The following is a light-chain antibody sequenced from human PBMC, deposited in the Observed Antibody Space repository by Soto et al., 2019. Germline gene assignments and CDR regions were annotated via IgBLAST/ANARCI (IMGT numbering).Light chain of an antibody. CDR3: QQYFKWPLT. V-gene: IGKV3-15*01. J-gene: IGKJ4*01. Sequence: EIVMTQSPATLSVSPGERATLSCRASQSVISYLAWYQQTPGQPPRLLIYGASTRATGIPARFSGSGSRTEFILSISSLQSEDFAVYYCQQYFKWPLTFGGGTKVDIK. CDR1: QSVISY. CDR2: GAS.